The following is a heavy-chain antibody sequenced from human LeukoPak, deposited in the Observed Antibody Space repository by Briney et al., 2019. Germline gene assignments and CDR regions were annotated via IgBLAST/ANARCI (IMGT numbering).Heavy chain of an antibody. V-gene: IGHV3-30*02. D-gene: IGHD4-17*01. Sequence: PGGSLRLSCAASGFTFSTYGMNWVRQAPGKGLEWVAFIPYDGSNRHYVDSAKGRFTISRDNSKNTLDLQMNSLRAEDTAVYYCAKDGDYVVNYYYYMDVWGKGTTVTVSS. CDR3: AKDGDYVVNYYYYMDV. CDR1: GFTFSTYG. J-gene: IGHJ6*03. CDR2: IPYDGSNR.